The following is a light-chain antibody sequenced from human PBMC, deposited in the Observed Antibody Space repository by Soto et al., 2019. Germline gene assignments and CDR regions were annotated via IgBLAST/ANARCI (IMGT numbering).Light chain of an antibody. CDR3: HQDNTTPPP. V-gene: IGKV4-1*01. J-gene: IGKJ4*01. Sequence: DIVMTQSPDSLAVSLGERATINCKSSQSVLYSFNNKNYLAWYQQKPGQPPKLLLYWASTRESGVPDRFSGRGSGTDVSVTISSLPAEDVAFSYCHQDNTTPPPFGGENKVEIK. CDR2: WAS. CDR1: QSVLYSFNNKNY.